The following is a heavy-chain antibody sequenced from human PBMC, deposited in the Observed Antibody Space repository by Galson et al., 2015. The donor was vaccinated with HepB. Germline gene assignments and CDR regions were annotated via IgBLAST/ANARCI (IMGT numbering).Heavy chain of an antibody. CDR2: INSDVSTT. J-gene: IGHJ5*02. Sequence: SLRLSCAASGFTFSSNWMQWVRQAPGKGLEWVSRINSDVSTTSYTDSVKGRFTISRDNAKNTLYLKMNSLRAEDTAVYYCGSWGSSWGQGTLVTVSS. CDR1: GFTFSSNW. CDR3: GSWGSS. D-gene: IGHD6-13*01. V-gene: IGHV3-74*01.